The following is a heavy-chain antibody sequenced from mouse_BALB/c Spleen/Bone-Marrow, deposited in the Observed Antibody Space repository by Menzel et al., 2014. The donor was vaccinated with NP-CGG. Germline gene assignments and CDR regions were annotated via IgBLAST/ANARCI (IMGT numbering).Heavy chain of an antibody. Sequence: QVQLQQSGAELAKPGASVKMSCKASGYTFTSYWMHWVKQRPGQGLEWIGYINPSTGYTEYNQKFKDKATLAADKSSSTAYMQLSSLTSEDSAVYYCARYHYGYDGFAYWGQGTLVTASA. CDR2: INPSTGYT. CDR3: ARYHYGYDGFAY. V-gene: IGHV1-7*01. J-gene: IGHJ3*01. D-gene: IGHD2-2*01. CDR1: GYTFTSYW.